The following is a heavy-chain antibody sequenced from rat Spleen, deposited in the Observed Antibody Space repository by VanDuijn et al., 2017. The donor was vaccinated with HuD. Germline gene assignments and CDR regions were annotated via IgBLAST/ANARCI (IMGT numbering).Heavy chain of an antibody. CDR3: ARSNYGGYSGGYYFDY. Sequence: EVQLQESGPGLVKPSQSLSLTCSVTGYSITSSHRWNWIRKFPGNKLEWMGYINSAGSTSYNPSLKSRISITRDTSKNQFFLQVNSVTTEDTATYYCARSNYGGYSGGYYFDYWGQGVMVTVSS. J-gene: IGHJ2*01. CDR2: INSAGST. D-gene: IGHD1-11*01. V-gene: IGHV3-3*01. CDR1: GYSITSSHR.